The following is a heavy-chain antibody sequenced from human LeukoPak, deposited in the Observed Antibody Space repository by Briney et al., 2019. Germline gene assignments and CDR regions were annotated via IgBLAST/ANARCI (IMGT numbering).Heavy chain of an antibody. CDR2: IWYDGSNK. D-gene: IGHD2-15*01. V-gene: IGHV3-33*01. Sequence: GGSLRLSCAASGFTFSSYGMHRVRQAPGKGLEWVAVIWYDGSNKYYADSVKGRFTISRDNSKNTLYLQMNSLRAEDTAVYYCARDGGYCSGGSCYQREYYFDYWGQGTLVTVSS. J-gene: IGHJ4*02. CDR3: ARDGGYCSGGSCYQREYYFDY. CDR1: GFTFSSYG.